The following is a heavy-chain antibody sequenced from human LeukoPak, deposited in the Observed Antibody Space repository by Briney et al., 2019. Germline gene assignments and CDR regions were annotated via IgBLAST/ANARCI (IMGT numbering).Heavy chain of an antibody. Sequence: GRSLRLSCAASGFTFSSYGMHWVRQAPGKGLEWVVVIWYDGSNKYYADSVKGRFTISRDNSKNTLYLQMNSLRAEDTAVYYCARDKTGYFDYWGQGTLVTVSS. CDR2: IWYDGSNK. V-gene: IGHV3-33*01. D-gene: IGHD1-1*01. CDR1: GFTFSSYG. J-gene: IGHJ4*02. CDR3: ARDKTGYFDY.